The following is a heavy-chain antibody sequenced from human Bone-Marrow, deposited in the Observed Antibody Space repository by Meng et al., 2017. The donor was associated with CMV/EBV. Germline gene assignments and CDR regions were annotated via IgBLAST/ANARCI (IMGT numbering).Heavy chain of an antibody. CDR3: ATGVADFEY. CDR1: GYTFTSYD. V-gene: IGHV1-8*01. J-gene: IGHJ4*02. Sequence: QLCQVGAEERKPGASVKVSCKASGYTFTSYDINSVRQAAGQGLEWMGWMNPNSGNTDYAQKFQGRVTMTRNISKSTAYMDLSSLRSEDTAVYYCATGVADFEYWGQGTLVTVSS. CDR2: MNPNSGNT. D-gene: IGHD7-27*01.